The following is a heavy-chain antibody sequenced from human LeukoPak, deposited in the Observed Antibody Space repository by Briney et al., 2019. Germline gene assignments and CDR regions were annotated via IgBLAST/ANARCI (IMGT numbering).Heavy chain of an antibody. CDR2: MYNSGST. V-gene: IGHV4-61*01. D-gene: IGHD4-17*01. CDR1: GGSISSGTHY. Sequence: SETLSLSCDVSGGSISSGTHYWTWVRQPPGKGLEWIGYMYNSGSTNYNPSLKSRVTISIDTSKNQFSLKLSSVTAADTAVYYCARVPHFGDYGWFDPWGQGTLVTVSS. J-gene: IGHJ5*02. CDR3: ARVPHFGDYGWFDP.